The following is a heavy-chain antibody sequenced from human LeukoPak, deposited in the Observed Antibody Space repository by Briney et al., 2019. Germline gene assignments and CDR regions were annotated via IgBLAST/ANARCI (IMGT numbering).Heavy chain of an antibody. CDR3: ARNRATNDY. D-gene: IGHD1-26*01. CDR2: MKDDGNEI. J-gene: IGHJ4*02. V-gene: IGHV3-7*01. Sequence: GGSQRLSCTASGFTFKNYRMTWVRQAPGKGLEWVASMKDDGNEIQYVDSVKGRFTISRDNAKNSLYLQMNNLRAEDMAVYYCARNRATNDYWGQGTLVTVSS. CDR1: GFTFKNYR.